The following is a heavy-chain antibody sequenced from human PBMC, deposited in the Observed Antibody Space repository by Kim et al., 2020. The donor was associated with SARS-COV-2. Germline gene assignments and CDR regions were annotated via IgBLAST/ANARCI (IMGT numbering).Heavy chain of an antibody. Sequence: ASVKVSCKASGYTFTGYYMHWVRQAPGQGLEWMGWINPNSGGTNYAQKFQGRVTMTRDTSISTAYMELSRLRSDDTAVYYCARMYYYDSSGYPRGAFDIWGQGTMVTVSS. D-gene: IGHD3-22*01. CDR1: GYTFTGYY. CDR2: INPNSGGT. J-gene: IGHJ3*02. CDR3: ARMYYYDSSGYPRGAFDI. V-gene: IGHV1-2*02.